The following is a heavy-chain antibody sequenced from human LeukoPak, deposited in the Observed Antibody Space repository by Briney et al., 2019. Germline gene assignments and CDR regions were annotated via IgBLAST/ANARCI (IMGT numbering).Heavy chain of an antibody. V-gene: IGHV1-46*01. CDR3: ARDLGLRGVTNWFDP. D-gene: IGHD3-10*01. Sequence: ASVKVSCKASAYTFSSYLLHWVRQAPGQGLDWMGTIDPSGGSTVYAQKFQGRVTMTRGTSTGTVYMELSSLRSEDTAVYYCARDLGLRGVTNWFDPWGQGTLVTVSS. CDR1: AYTFSSYL. J-gene: IGHJ5*02. CDR2: IDPSGGST.